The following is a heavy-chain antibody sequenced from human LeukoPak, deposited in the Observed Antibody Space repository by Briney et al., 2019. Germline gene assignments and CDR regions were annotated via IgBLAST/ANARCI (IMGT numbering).Heavy chain of an antibody. CDR1: GFTFSSYW. Sequence: GGSLRLSCAASGFTFSSYWMSWVRQAPGKGLEGVANIKQDGSGKYYVDSVKGRFTISRDNAKNSLYLQMNSLRAEDTAVYYCARPYGSAKYYFDYWGQGTLVTVSS. CDR2: IKQDGSGK. J-gene: IGHJ4*02. D-gene: IGHD3-10*01. V-gene: IGHV3-7*01. CDR3: ARPYGSAKYYFDY.